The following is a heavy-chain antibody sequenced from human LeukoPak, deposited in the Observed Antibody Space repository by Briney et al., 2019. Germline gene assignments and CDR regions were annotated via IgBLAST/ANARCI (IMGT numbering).Heavy chain of an antibody. J-gene: IGHJ6*03. V-gene: IGHV3-23*01. D-gene: IGHD1-26*01. CDR1: GFTFSSYA. CDR3: AKERGHPLANYYMDV. CDR2: IVDTGDST. Sequence: GGSLRLSCAASGFTFSSYAMSWVRQAPGKGLEWVSTIVDTGDSTFYADPARGRFTISRDSSKNTLYLQMNSLRAEDTAVYSCAKERGHPLANYYMDVWGKGTTVTVSS.